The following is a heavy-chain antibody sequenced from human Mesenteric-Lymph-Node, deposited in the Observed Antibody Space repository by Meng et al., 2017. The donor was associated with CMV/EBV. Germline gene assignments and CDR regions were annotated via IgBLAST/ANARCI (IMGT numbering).Heavy chain of an antibody. J-gene: IGHJ5*02. CDR1: GGSIGGSNYY. V-gene: IGHV4-39*01. Sequence: CVVSGGSIGGSNYYWAWVRQPPGKGLEWIGSIYYSGNTYYTPSLKSRVTISLDTSKNQFSLKLNSVAATDTAVYYCARHERNPNFDPWGQGALVTVSS. CDR2: IYYSGNT. CDR3: ARHERNPNFDP.